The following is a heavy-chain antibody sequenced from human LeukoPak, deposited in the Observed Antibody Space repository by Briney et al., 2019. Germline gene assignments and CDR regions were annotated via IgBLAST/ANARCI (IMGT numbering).Heavy chain of an antibody. CDR1: GGSISSYY. CDR2: IYYSGST. CDR3: ARESRDVETERFDY. D-gene: IGHD5-24*01. Sequence: SETLSLTCTVSGGSISSYYWSWIRQPPGKGLEWIGYIYYSGSTKYNPSLTSRVTISVDTSKNQFSLKLSSVTAADTAVYYCARESRDVETERFDYWGQGTLVTVSS. V-gene: IGHV4-59*01. J-gene: IGHJ4*02.